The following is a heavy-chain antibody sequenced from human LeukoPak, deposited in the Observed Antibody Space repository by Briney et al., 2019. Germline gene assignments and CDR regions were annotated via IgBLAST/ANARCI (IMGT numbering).Heavy chain of an antibody. D-gene: IGHD1-26*01. V-gene: IGHV4-59*01. J-gene: IGHJ4*02. Sequence: SETLSLTCTVSGGSISSYYWSRIRQPPVKGLEWIGYIYYSGSTNYNPSLKSRVTISVDTSKNQFSLKLSSVTAADTAVYYCARAEWEPVHFDYWGQGTLVTVSS. CDR2: IYYSGST. CDR1: GGSISSYY. CDR3: ARAEWEPVHFDY.